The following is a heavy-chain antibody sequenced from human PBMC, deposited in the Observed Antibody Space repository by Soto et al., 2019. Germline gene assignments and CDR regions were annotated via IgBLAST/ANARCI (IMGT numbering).Heavy chain of an antibody. CDR2: ISGSGGST. CDR3: AKGESTVQGGYYFDY. V-gene: IGHV3-23*01. D-gene: IGHD4-17*01. Sequence: EVQLLESGGGLVQPGGSLRLSCAAPGFTFSSYAMSWVRQAPGKGLEWVSAISGSGGSTYYADSVKGRFTISRDNSKNTLYLQMNSLRAEDTALYYCAKGESTVQGGYYFDYWGQGTLVTVSS. CDR1: GFTFSSYA. J-gene: IGHJ4*02.